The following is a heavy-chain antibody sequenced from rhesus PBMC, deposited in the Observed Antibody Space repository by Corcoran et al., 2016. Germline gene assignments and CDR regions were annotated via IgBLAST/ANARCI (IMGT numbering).Heavy chain of an antibody. J-gene: IGHJ4*01. D-gene: IGHD3-9*01. V-gene: IGHV4S14*01. CDR2: IYGSGGSN. Sequence: QVQLQESGPGLVKPSETLPLTCAVSGYSISSGYYGNWFAHPPGKGLEWIGSIYGSGGSNYLNPSLKSRVTLSVDTSKNQFSLKVSSVTAADTAVYYCARNNHYHTYFDYWGQGALVTVSS. CDR3: ARNNHYHTYFDY. CDR1: GYSISSGYY.